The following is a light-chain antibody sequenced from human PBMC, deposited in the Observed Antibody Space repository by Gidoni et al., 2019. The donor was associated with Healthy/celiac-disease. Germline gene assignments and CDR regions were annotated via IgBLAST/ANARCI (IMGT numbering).Light chain of an antibody. CDR2: GAS. CDR3: QQSYSTPLT. V-gene: IGKV1-39*01. CDR1: QSISSY. Sequence: DIQINQSPSSLSASVGDRVTITCRASQSISSYLNWYQQKPGKAPKLLIYGASSLQSGVPSRFSGSGSGTDFTLTISSLQPEDFATYYCQQSYSTPLTFGGGTKVEIK. J-gene: IGKJ4*01.